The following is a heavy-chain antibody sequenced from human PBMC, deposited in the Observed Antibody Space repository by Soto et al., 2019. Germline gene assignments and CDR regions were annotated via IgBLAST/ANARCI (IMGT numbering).Heavy chain of an antibody. CDR2: IIPIFGTA. D-gene: IGHD3-9*01. V-gene: IGHV1-69*12. CDR3: AATYYDILTGYYPPYYFDY. CDR1: GGTFSSYA. Sequence: QVQLVQSGAEVKKPGSSVKVSCKASGGTFSSYAISWVRQAPGQGLEWMGGIIPIFGTANYAQKFQGRVRITADESTSTAYMELSSLRSEDTAVYYCAATYYDILTGYYPPYYFDYWGQGTLVTVSS. J-gene: IGHJ4*02.